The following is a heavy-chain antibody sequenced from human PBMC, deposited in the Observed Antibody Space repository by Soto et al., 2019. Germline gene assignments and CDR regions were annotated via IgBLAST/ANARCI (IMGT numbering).Heavy chain of an antibody. V-gene: IGHV4-30-4*01. D-gene: IGHD2-8*01. CDR2: TYSSENT. J-gene: IGHJ5*02. CDR1: GGSISSGEYF. CDR3: ARSPLYCTQGVCDVLGGFDP. Sequence: SETLSPTSTVYGGSISSGEYFWSWIREPPGKGLEWIGFTYSSENTYYNPSLKIRITRSLDTSKNQFSLKLSSVTAADTAAYYCARSPLYCTQGVCDVLGGFDPWGQGTLVTVSS.